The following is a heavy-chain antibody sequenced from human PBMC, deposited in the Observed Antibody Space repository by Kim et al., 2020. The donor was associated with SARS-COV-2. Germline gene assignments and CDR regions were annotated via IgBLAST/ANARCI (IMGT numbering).Heavy chain of an antibody. CDR3: AEGYSGNSPPFNY. Sequence: GGSLRLSCAASGFTFSTYAMNWVRQAPGKGLEWVSLITDGGGNTYYADSVKGRFTISRDNSKNTLFLQMHSLRADDTAIYYCAEGYSGNSPPFNYWGQGTLVTVSS. CDR2: ITDGGGNT. J-gene: IGHJ4*02. V-gene: IGHV3-23*01. D-gene: IGHD5-18*01. CDR1: GFTFSTYA.